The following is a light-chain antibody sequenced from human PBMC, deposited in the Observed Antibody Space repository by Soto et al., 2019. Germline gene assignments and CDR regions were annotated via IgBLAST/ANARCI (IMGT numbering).Light chain of an antibody. J-gene: IGLJ2*01. Sequence: QSVLTQPPSASGTPGQRVTISCSGSSSNIGSNYVYWYQQLPGTAPKLLIYRNNQRPSGVPDRFSGSKSGTSASLAISGLRSEDEADYYCCSYAGSYTFEVFGGGPTLTVL. CDR1: SSNIGSNY. CDR2: RNN. CDR3: CSYAGSYTFEV. V-gene: IGLV1-47*01.